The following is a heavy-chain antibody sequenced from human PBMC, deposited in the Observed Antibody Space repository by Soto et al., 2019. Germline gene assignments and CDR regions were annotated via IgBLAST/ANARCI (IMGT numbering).Heavy chain of an antibody. CDR1: GFRFCSAW. CDR3: TTDSYSPMVEVRFDY. J-gene: IGHJ4*01. D-gene: IGHD3-10*01. V-gene: IGHV3-15*07. Sequence: PGGSMRLSCAGCGFRFCSAWINWFRHVPGKGLEWVGRIKSRALGGTTDFAAPVRGRFAITRDDSRNVAYMQMNSLHTEDTAVYYCTTDSYSPMVEVRFDYWGHGTLVPVSS. CDR2: IKSRALGGTT.